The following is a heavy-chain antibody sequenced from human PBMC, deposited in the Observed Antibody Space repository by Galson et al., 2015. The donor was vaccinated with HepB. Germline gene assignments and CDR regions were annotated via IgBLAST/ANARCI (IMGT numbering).Heavy chain of an antibody. CDR3: AKDRPLWFGELDMLDAFDI. CDR1: GFTFSSYG. Sequence: SLRLSCAASGFTFSSYGMHWVRQAPGEGLEWVAVISYDGSNKYYADSVKGRFTISRDDSKNTLYLQMNSLRAEDTAVYYCAKDRPLWFGELDMLDAFDIWAKGQWSPSLQ. D-gene: IGHD3-10*01. CDR2: ISYDGSNK. J-gene: IGHJ3*02. V-gene: IGHV3-30*18.